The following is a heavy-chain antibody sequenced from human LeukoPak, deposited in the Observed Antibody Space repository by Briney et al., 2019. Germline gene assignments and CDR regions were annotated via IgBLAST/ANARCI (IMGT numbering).Heavy chain of an antibody. D-gene: IGHD2-21*02. CDR2: IYYSGST. J-gene: IGHJ4*02. CDR1: RGSISSYY. CDR3: ARTLAPPYCGGDCYSSNYFDY. Sequence: SETPSLTCTVSRGSISSYYWSWIRQPPGKGLEWIGYIYYSGSTNYNPSLKSRVTISVDTSKNQFSLKLSSVTAADTAVYYCARTLAPPYCGGDCYSSNYFDYWGQGTLVTASS. V-gene: IGHV4-59*12.